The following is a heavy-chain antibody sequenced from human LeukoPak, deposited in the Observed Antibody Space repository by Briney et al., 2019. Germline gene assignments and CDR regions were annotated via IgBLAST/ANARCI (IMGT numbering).Heavy chain of an antibody. CDR1: GFTFSSYW. Sequence: GGSLRLSCAASGFTFSSYWMHWVRQAPGKGLVWVSRINTDGSSTSYADSVKGRFTISRDNAKNTLYLQMNSLRAEDTAVYYCVRVGFGELLPHYYYYYMDVWGKGTTVTVSS. CDR2: INTDGSST. CDR3: VRVGFGELLPHYYYYYMDV. J-gene: IGHJ6*03. D-gene: IGHD3-10*01. V-gene: IGHV3-74*01.